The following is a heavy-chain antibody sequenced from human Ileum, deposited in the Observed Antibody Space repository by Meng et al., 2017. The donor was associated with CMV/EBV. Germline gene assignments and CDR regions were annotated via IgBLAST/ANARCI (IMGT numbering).Heavy chain of an antibody. CDR3: AKKGGQYFDY. CDR2: SSGSGAST. D-gene: IGHD2-15*01. Sequence: GESLKLSCAASGFTFSSYAIYWVRQAPGKGLQWVSSSSGSGASTYYAESVKGRFNISRDNSKNTLYLQMSSLRAEDTAIYYCAKKGGQYFDYWGQGTLVTVSS. CDR1: GFTFSSYA. J-gene: IGHJ4*02. V-gene: IGHV3-23*01.